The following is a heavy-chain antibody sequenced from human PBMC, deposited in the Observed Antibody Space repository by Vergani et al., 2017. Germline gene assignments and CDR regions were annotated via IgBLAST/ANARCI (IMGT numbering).Heavy chain of an antibody. D-gene: IGHD7-27*01. Sequence: EVQLVESGGGLVQPGGSLRLSCAASGFTVSSNYMSWVRQAPGKGLEWVSVIYSGGSTYYADSVKCRFTISRHNSKNTLYLQMNSLRAEDTAVYYCARGGTGDGRDYYYYXMDVWGKGTTVTVSS. CDR2: IYSGGST. V-gene: IGHV3-53*04. CDR1: GFTVSSNY. CDR3: ARGGTGDGRDYYYYXMDV. J-gene: IGHJ6*03.